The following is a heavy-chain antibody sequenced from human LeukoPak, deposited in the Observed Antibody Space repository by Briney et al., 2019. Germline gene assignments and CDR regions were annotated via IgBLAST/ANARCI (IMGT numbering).Heavy chain of an antibody. Sequence: GGSLRLSCAASGFTFSSYAMHWVRQAPGKGLEWVAVISYDGSNKYYADSVKGRFTISRDNSKNTQYLQMNSLRAEDTAVYYCARAEDIVVVVAGDAFDIWGQGTMVTVSS. J-gene: IGHJ3*02. CDR1: GFTFSSYA. V-gene: IGHV3-30-3*01. D-gene: IGHD2-15*01. CDR3: ARAEDIVVVVAGDAFDI. CDR2: ISYDGSNK.